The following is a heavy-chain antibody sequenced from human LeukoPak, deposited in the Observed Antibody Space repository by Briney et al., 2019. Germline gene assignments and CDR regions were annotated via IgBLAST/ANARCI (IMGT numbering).Heavy chain of an antibody. J-gene: IGHJ4*02. CDR2: LRSKAYGGTT. V-gene: IGHV3-49*04. CDR3: SRSLCSGGSCSPIYYFDY. Sequence: PGGSLRLSCTASGFTFGNYAMTWVRPAPGKGLEWVGFLRSKAYGGTTDYAASVRGRFTISRDDSKSIAYLQMYSLKTEDTAVYYCSRSLCSGGSCSPIYYFDYWGQGTLVTVSS. CDR1: GFTFGNYA. D-gene: IGHD2-15*01.